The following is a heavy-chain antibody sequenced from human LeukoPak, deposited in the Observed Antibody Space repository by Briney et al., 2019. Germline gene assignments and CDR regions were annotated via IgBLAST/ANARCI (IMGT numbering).Heavy chain of an antibody. CDR1: GYTFTSYA. CDR3: ATTGYSSGWFGGDYGWLDP. V-gene: IGHV7-4-1*02. D-gene: IGHD6-19*01. Sequence: ASVKVSCKASGYTFTSYAMNWVRQAPGQGLEWMGWINTNTGNPTYAQGFTGRFVFSLDTSVSTAYLQISSLKAGDTAVYYCATTGYSSGWFGGDYGWLDPWGQGTLVTVSS. CDR2: INTNTGNP. J-gene: IGHJ5*02.